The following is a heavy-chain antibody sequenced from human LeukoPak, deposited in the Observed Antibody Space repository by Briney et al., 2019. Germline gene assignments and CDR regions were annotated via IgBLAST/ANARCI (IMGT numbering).Heavy chain of an antibody. J-gene: IGHJ6*03. CDR2: INPNSGGT. CDR1: GGTFSSYA. Sequence: ASVKVSCKASGGTFSSYAISWVRQAPGQGLEWMGWINPNSGGTNYAQKFQGRVTMTEDTSTDTAYMELSSLRSEDTAVYYCATEGYSSSSEYYYYYMDVWGKGTTVTVSS. V-gene: IGHV1-2*02. CDR3: ATEGYSSSSEYYYYYMDV. D-gene: IGHD6-6*01.